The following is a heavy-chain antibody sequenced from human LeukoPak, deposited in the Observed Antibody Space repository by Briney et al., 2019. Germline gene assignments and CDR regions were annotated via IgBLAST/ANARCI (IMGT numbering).Heavy chain of an antibody. Sequence: ASVKVSCKVSGYTLTELSMHWVRQAPGKGLEWMGGFDPEDGETTYAQKFQGRVTMTEDTSTDTAYMELSSLRSEDTAVYYCATGLKEAAAPIDYWGQGTLVTVSS. V-gene: IGHV1-24*01. CDR3: ATGLKEAAAPIDY. D-gene: IGHD6-13*01. J-gene: IGHJ4*02. CDR2: FDPEDGET. CDR1: GYTLTELS.